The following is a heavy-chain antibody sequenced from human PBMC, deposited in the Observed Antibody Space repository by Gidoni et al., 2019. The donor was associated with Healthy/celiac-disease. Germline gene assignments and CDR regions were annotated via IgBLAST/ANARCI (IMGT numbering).Heavy chain of an antibody. V-gene: IGHV4-30-4*01. CDR2: IYYSGST. D-gene: IGHD3-3*01. J-gene: IGHJ5*02. CDR3: ARSIRFLEWLRPPPWFDP. Sequence: QVQLQESGPGLVKPSQTLSLTCTVSGGSISSGDYYWSWIRQPPGKGLAWIGYIYYSGSTYYNPSLKSRVTISVDTSKNQFSLKLSSVTAADTAVYYCARSIRFLEWLRPPPWFDPWGQGTLVTVSS. CDR1: GGSISSGDYY.